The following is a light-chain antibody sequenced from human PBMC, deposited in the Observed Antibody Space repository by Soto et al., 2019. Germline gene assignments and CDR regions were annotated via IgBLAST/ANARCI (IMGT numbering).Light chain of an antibody. V-gene: IGKV4-1*01. CDR3: QQYLSSPQT. Sequence: DIVMIQSPDSLAVSLGERATINCKSSQSILYTSNNKNYLAWYQQKPGQPPKLLIYWASTRESGVPDRFSGSGSGTDVTLTISSLQAEDVAVYYCQQYLSSPQTFGQGTKVEIK. J-gene: IGKJ1*01. CDR2: WAS. CDR1: QSILYTSNNKNY.